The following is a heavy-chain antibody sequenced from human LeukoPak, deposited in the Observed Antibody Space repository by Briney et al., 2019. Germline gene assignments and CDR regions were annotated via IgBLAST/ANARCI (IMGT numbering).Heavy chain of an antibody. CDR2: ISSISNTI. CDR1: EFTFSSYN. J-gene: IGHJ4*02. V-gene: IGHV3-48*01. Sequence: GGSLRLSCAASEFTFSSYNMNWVRQAPGEGLEWVSYISSISNTIYYADSVKGRLTISRDNAKNSLYLQMNSLRAEDTAVYFCATESGTYSGTCFDYWGQGTLVTVSS. D-gene: IGHD1-26*01. CDR3: ATESGTYSGTCFDY.